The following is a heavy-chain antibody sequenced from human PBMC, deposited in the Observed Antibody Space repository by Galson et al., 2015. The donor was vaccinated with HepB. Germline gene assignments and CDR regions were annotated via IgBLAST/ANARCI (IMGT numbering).Heavy chain of an antibody. CDR3: ARGITIFGVVNQYYFDY. CDR2: IDPSDSYT. CDR1: GYSFTSYW. Sequence: QSGAEVKKPGESLRISCKGSGYSFTSYWISWVRQMPEKGLEWMGRIDPSDSYTNYSPSFQGHVTISADKSISTAYLQWSSLKASDTAMYYCARGITIFGVVNQYYFDYWGQGTLVTVSS. D-gene: IGHD3-3*01. V-gene: IGHV5-10-1*01. J-gene: IGHJ4*02.